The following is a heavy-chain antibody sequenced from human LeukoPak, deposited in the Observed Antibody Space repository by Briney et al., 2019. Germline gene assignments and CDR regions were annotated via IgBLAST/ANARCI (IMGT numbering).Heavy chain of an antibody. CDR2: INHSGST. CDR1: GGSFSGYY. J-gene: IGHJ6*03. Sequence: SETLSLTCAVYGGSFSGYYWSWIRQPPGKGLEWIGEINHSGSTNYNPSLKSRVTISVDTSKNQFSLKLSSVTAADTAVYYCARVGYYYYMDVWGKGTTVTVSS. CDR3: ARVGYYYYMDV. V-gene: IGHV4-34*01.